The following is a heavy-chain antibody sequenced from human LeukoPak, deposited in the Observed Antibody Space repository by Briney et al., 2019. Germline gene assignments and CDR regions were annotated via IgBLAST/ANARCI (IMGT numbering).Heavy chain of an antibody. D-gene: IGHD4-17*01. J-gene: IGHJ4*02. Sequence: GGSLRLSCAASGFTFSSYSMNWVRQAPGKGLEWVSSISSSSYIYYADSVKGRFTISRDNAKNSLYLQMNSLRAEDTAVYYCARHDGDYGVKVPFDYWGQGTLVTVSS. CDR3: ARHDGDYGVKVPFDY. V-gene: IGHV3-21*01. CDR2: ISSSSYI. CDR1: GFTFSSYS.